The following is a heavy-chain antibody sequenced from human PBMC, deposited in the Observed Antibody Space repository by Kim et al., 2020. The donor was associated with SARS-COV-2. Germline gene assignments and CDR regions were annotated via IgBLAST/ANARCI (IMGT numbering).Heavy chain of an antibody. CDR2: IYTSGST. Sequence: SETLSLTCTVSGGSISSYYWSWIRQPAGKGLEWIGRIYTSGSTNYNPSLKSRVTMSVDTSKNQFSLKLSSVTAADTAVYYCARDEIAAAGTGYYYYGMDVWGQVTTVTVSS. CDR1: GGSISSYY. D-gene: IGHD6-13*01. CDR3: ARDEIAAAGTGYYYYGMDV. J-gene: IGHJ6*02. V-gene: IGHV4-4*07.